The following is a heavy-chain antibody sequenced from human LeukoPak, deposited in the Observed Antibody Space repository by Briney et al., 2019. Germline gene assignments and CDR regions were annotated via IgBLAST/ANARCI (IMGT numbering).Heavy chain of an antibody. D-gene: IGHD3-22*01. CDR2: INPNCGGT. Sequence: ASVKVSCKASGYTFTSYYMHWLRQAPGQGLEWMGWINPNCGGTNYAQKFQGRVTMTRVASISTAYMELSRLRSDDTAVYYCAIDPYYYDSSGYHDYWGQGTLVTVSS. CDR1: GYTFTSYY. J-gene: IGHJ4*02. V-gene: IGHV1-2*02. CDR3: AIDPYYYDSSGYHDY.